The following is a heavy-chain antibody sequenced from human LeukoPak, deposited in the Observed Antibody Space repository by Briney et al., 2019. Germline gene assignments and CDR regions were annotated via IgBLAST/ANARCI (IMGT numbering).Heavy chain of an antibody. Sequence: SETLSLTCTVSGGSISSSAYHWGWIRQPPGKGLEWIGSIHYSGRTYYNPSLKSRVTISVRTSKNQFSLKLSSVTAADTAVYYCARADYDILTGYHTCDYWGQGTLVTVSS. V-gene: IGHV4-39*01. D-gene: IGHD3-9*01. CDR3: ARADYDILTGYHTCDY. CDR1: GGSISSSAYH. J-gene: IGHJ4*02. CDR2: IHYSGRT.